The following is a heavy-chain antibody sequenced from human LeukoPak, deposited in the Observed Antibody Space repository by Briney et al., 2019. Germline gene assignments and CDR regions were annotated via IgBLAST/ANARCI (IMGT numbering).Heavy chain of an antibody. D-gene: IGHD1-26*01. CDR1: GGTFSSYA. CDR3: AILYSGSPLGHFDY. J-gene: IGHJ4*02. CDR2: IIPIFGTA. V-gene: IGHV1-69*13. Sequence: SVKVSCKASGGTFSSYAINWVRQAPGQGLEWMGGIIPIFGTANYAQRFQGRVTITADESTSTAYMELSSLRSEDAAVYYCAILYSGSPLGHFDYWGQGTLVTVSS.